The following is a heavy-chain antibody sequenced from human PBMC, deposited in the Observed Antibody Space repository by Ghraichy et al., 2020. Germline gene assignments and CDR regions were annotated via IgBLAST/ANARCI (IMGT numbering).Heavy chain of an antibody. J-gene: IGHJ4*02. Sequence: ASVKVSCKASGYTFTSYYMHWVRQAPGQGLEWMGIINPSGGSTSYAQKFQGRVTMTRDTSTSTVYMELSSLRAEDTAVYYCASLPRGVVAGFDYWGQGTLVTVSS. CDR3: ASLPRGVVAGFDY. D-gene: IGHD2-15*01. V-gene: IGHV1-46*01. CDR1: GYTFTSYY. CDR2: INPSGGST.